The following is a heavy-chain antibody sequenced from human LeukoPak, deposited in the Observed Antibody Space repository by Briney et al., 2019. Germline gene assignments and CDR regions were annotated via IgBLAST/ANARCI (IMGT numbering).Heavy chain of an antibody. CDR2: INWNGGST. CDR1: GFTFDGYG. V-gene: IGHV3-20*04. Sequence: PGGSLRLSCAASGFTFDGYGMSWVRQVPGKGLEWVSGINWNGGSTGYADSVKGRFTISRDNAKNSLYLQMNSLRAEDTAVYYCARDLLLYFGEVTMAFDYWGLGTLVTVSS. J-gene: IGHJ4*02. CDR3: ARDLLLYFGEVTMAFDY. D-gene: IGHD3-10*01.